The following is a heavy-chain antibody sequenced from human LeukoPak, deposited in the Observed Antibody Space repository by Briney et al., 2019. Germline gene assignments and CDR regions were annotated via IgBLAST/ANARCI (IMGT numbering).Heavy chain of an antibody. J-gene: IGHJ2*01. Sequence: GGSLRLSCAASRFTFSSYSMNWVRQAPGKGLEWVSAISGSGGSTYYADSVKGRFTISRDNSKNTLYLQMSSLRAEDTAVYYCVKARIRTTVTYWSFDLWGRGTLVTVSS. CDR3: VKARIRTTVTYWSFDL. CDR2: ISGSGGST. V-gene: IGHV3-23*01. D-gene: IGHD4-17*01. CDR1: RFTFSSYS.